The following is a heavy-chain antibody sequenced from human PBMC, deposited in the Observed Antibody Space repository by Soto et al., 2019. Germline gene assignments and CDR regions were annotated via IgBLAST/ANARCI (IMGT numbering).Heavy chain of an antibody. Sequence: GGSLRLSCAASGFTFSSYAMSWVRQAPGRGLEWVSDISGSGRSTYYADSVKGRFTVSRDNSKNTLYLQMSSLRAEDTAVYYCAKSPGYGDPFDYWGQGTLVTVSS. V-gene: IGHV3-23*01. CDR3: AKSPGYGDPFDY. CDR2: ISGSGRST. J-gene: IGHJ4*02. CDR1: GFTFSSYA. D-gene: IGHD4-17*01.